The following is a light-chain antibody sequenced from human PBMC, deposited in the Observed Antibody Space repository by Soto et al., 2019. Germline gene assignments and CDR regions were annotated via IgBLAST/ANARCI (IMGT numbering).Light chain of an antibody. CDR3: QQFYSPPYT. Sequence: DIVMTQSPDSLAVSLGEKATINCKSSQSVLHSSNNKNYLAWYQQRPGQPPKLVTNWASTRESGVPDRFSGSGSGTHSSLTISSLQAEDVAVYYCQQFYSPPYTFGQGTTLEIK. CDR1: QSVLHSSNNKNY. J-gene: IGKJ2*01. V-gene: IGKV4-1*01. CDR2: WAS.